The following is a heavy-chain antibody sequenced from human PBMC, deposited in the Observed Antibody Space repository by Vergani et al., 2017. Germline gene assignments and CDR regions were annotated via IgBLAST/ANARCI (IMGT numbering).Heavy chain of an antibody. V-gene: IGHV4-34*01. D-gene: IGHD2-2*02. CDR3: ARERYCSSTSCYRPGDYYYYYMDV. CDR1: GGSFSGYY. Sequence: QVQLQQWGAGLLKPSETLSLTCAVYGGSFSGYYWSWIRQPPGKGLEWIGEINHSGSTNYNPSLKSRVTISVDTSKNQFSLKLSSVTAADTAVYYCARERYCSSTSCYRPGDYYYYYMDVWGK. CDR2: INHSGST. J-gene: IGHJ6*03.